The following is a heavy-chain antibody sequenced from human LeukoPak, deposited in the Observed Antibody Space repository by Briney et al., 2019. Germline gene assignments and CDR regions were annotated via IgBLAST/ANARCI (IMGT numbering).Heavy chain of an antibody. CDR3: ARHHYDILTGSRFDP. J-gene: IGHJ5*02. V-gene: IGHV5-51*01. CDR2: IYPGDSDT. Sequence: GESLKISCKGSGYSFTSYCIGWVRQMPGKGLEWMGIIYPGDSDTRYSPSFQGQVTISADKSISTAYLQWSSLKASDTAMYYCARHHYDILTGSRFDPWGQGTLVTVSS. D-gene: IGHD3-9*01. CDR1: GYSFTSYC.